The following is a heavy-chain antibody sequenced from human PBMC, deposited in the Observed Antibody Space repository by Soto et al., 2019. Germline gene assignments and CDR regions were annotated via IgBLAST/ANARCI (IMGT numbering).Heavy chain of an antibody. Sequence: QVQLVQSGAEVKKPGASVKVSCKASGYTFSNYLLHWVRQATGQGLEWMGWINAGNGHTKYSQKFQGRVTFTRDTSATTAYIDLSSLRSEDTAVYYCASPSYGSGSYYWGQGTLVTVSS. CDR1: GYTFSNYL. CDR2: INAGNGHT. J-gene: IGHJ4*02. CDR3: ASPSYGSGSYY. D-gene: IGHD3-10*01. V-gene: IGHV1-3*01.